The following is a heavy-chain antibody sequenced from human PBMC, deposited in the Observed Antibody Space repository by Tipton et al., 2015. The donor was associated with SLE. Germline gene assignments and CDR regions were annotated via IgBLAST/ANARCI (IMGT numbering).Heavy chain of an antibody. CDR3: VRRGKIGSTNYFDP. CDR1: GGSFSGYY. CDR2: SNPSGNT. V-gene: IGHV4-34*01. D-gene: IGHD6-13*01. Sequence: TLSLTCAVYGGSFSGYYWSWIRQPPGKGLEWIGESNPSGNTNYNPSLKSRVTISVDTSKNQLSLKLSSVTAADTAVYYCVRRGKIGSTNYFDPWGPGTLVIVSS. J-gene: IGHJ5*02.